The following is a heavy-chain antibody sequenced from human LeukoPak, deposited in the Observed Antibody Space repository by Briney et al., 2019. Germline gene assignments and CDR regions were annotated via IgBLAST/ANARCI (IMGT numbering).Heavy chain of an antibody. Sequence: SETQSLSCTISGYSISSGYYWGWIRQPPGKGLEWIGSIYHSGSTYYNPSLKSRLTISVDTSKNQFSLKLSSVTAADTAVYYCARGDYRDGYSPLGYWGQGTLVTVSS. V-gene: IGHV4-38-2*02. J-gene: IGHJ4*02. CDR3: ARGDYRDGYSPLGY. CDR2: IYHSGST. CDR1: GYSISSGYY. D-gene: IGHD5-24*01.